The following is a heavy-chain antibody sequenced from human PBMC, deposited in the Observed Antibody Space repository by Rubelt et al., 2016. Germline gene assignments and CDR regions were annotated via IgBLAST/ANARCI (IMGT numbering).Heavy chain of an antibody. Sequence: QVQLQQWGAGLLKPSETLSLTCAVYGGSFSGYYWSWIRQPPGKGLEWIGEINHSGSTNYNPSLKIRVPNSVDTSKNKFSLKLSSLTAAETAVYYCAIGLNWNHEDWGQGTLVTVSS. J-gene: IGHJ4*02. CDR1: GGSFSGYY. V-gene: IGHV4-34*01. D-gene: IGHD1-1*01. CDR3: AIGLNWNHED. CDR2: INHSGST.